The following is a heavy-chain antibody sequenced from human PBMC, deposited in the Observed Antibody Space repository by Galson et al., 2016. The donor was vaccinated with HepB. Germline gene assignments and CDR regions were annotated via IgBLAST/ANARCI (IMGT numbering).Heavy chain of an antibody. Sequence: LSLTCTVSGGSISTYYWSWIRQPPGKGLEWIGYIYHTGSTNSNPSLKSRVTISVDTSKNQFSLKLSSVTAADTAMYYCARMIVVGDAFEIWGQGTMVSVSS. CDR2: IYHTGST. J-gene: IGHJ3*02. CDR3: ARMIVVGDAFEI. CDR1: GGSISTYY. V-gene: IGHV4-59*01. D-gene: IGHD3-22*01.